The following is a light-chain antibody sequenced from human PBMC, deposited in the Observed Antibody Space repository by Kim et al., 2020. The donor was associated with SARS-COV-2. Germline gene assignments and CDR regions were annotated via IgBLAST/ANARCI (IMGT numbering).Light chain of an antibody. Sequence: LGKTARITSQGNSLRSYYASWYQQKPGQAPVLVIYGKNNRPSGIPDRFSGSSSGNTASLTITGAQAEDEADYYCNSRDSSGNHLVFGTGTKVTVL. CDR3: NSRDSSGNHLV. CDR2: GKN. V-gene: IGLV3-19*01. CDR1: SLRSYY. J-gene: IGLJ1*01.